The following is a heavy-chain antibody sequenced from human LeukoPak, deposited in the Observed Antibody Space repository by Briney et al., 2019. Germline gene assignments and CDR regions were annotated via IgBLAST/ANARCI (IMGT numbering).Heavy chain of an antibody. Sequence: PGGSLRLSCAASGVTFSNYGMNWVRQAPGKGLEWVSYISTSSSIIYYADSVKGRFTISRDNAKNSLYLQMNSLRAEDTAIYYCARRGDYVSFDYWGQGTLVTVSS. CDR3: ARRGDYVSFDY. CDR1: GVTFSNYG. J-gene: IGHJ4*02. CDR2: ISTSSSII. D-gene: IGHD4-17*01. V-gene: IGHV3-48*04.